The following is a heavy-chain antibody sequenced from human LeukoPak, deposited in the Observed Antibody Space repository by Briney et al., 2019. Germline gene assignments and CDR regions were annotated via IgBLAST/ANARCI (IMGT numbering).Heavy chain of an antibody. CDR3: AKDPGASVSGFHMDV. V-gene: IGHV3-30*02. D-gene: IGHD2-8*02. CDR2: IWSDGNNR. Sequence: PGGSLRLSCAASGFSFRHYGMHWVRQATGKGLEWVSFIWSDGNNRFYADSVKGRFTISRDNSKNMLFLQMDTLRAEDTALYYCAKDPGASVSGFHMDVWGKGTTVIVSS. J-gene: IGHJ6*03. CDR1: GFSFRHYG.